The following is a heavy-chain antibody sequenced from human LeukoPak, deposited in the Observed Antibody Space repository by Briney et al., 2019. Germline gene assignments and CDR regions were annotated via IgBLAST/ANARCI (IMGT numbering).Heavy chain of an antibody. Sequence: ASVKVSCKASGYTFTSYGISWVRQAPGQGLEWMGWISAYNGNTNYAQKLQGRVTMTTDTSTSTAYMELRSLSPDDTAVYYCARDIDPTTVTTGFDYWGQGTLVTVSS. CDR1: GYTFTSYG. CDR2: ISAYNGNT. J-gene: IGHJ4*02. V-gene: IGHV1-18*01. CDR3: ARDIDPTTVTTGFDY. D-gene: IGHD4-17*01.